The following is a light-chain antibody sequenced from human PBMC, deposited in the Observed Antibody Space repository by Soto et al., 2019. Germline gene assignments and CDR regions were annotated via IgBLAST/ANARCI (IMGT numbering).Light chain of an antibody. J-gene: IGKJ1*01. CDR2: KAS. CDR3: KHYNSYSEA. CDR1: QTISSW. Sequence: DIQITQSPSTLSGRLARPVAMTWRGSQTISSWLAWYQQKPGKAPKLLIYKASTLKSGVPSRFSGSGSGTEFTLTISSLQTDDFATYYCKHYNSYSEAFGQGTKVDIK. V-gene: IGKV1-5*03.